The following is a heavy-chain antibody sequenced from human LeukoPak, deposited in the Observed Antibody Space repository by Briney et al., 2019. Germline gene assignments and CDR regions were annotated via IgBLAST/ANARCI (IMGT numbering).Heavy chain of an antibody. CDR3: APPLESSDNWFDP. J-gene: IGHJ5*02. V-gene: IGHV4-34*01. CDR1: GGSISSYY. Sequence: TSETLSLTCTVSGGSISSYYWSWIRQPPGKGLEWIGEINHSGSTNYNPSLKSRVTISVDTSKNQFSLKLSSVTAADTAVYYCAPPLESSDNWFDPWGQGTLVTVSS. CDR2: INHSGST. D-gene: IGHD3-3*01.